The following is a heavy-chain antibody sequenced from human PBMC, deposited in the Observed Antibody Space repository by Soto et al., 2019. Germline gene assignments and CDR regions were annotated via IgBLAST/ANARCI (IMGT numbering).Heavy chain of an antibody. CDR2: ISGSGGST. CDR1: GFTFSSYA. Sequence: EVRLLESGGGLVQPGGSLRLSCAASGFTFSSYAMSWVRQAPGKGLEWVSAISGSGGSTYYADSVKGRFTISRDNSKNTLYLQMNSLRAEDTAVHYWAKARADYYDSSGYPVDYWGQGTLVTVSS. V-gene: IGHV3-23*01. D-gene: IGHD3-22*01. CDR3: AKARADYYDSSGYPVDY. J-gene: IGHJ4*02.